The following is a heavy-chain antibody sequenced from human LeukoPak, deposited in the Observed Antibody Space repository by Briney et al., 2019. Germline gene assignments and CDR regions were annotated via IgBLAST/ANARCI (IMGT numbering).Heavy chain of an antibody. J-gene: IGHJ4*02. D-gene: IGHD3-22*01. CDR1: GFTFSSYA. CDR2: ISGSGGST. V-gene: IGHV3-23*01. Sequence: GGSLRLSCAASGFTFSSYAMSWVRQAPGKGLEWVSAISGSGGSTYYADSVKGRFTISRDNSKNMLYLQMNSLRAEDTAVYYCAKTPRYYYDSSGYYSIFDYWGQGTLVTVSS. CDR3: AKTPRYYYDSSGYYSIFDY.